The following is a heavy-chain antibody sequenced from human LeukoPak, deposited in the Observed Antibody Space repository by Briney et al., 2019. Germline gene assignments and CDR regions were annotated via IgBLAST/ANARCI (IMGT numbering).Heavy chain of an antibody. D-gene: IGHD2-2*01. Sequence: SVKVSCKASGGTFRSYVFSWVRQAPGQGLELMGGIVPLFDSTNYAQQFQGRVTITADESTSTVFMDLSSLTYEDTAVYYCAEAPYYCGSTSCYYYYYMDVWGNGTTVTVSS. CDR1: GGTFRSYV. V-gene: IGHV1-69*01. J-gene: IGHJ6*03. CDR2: IVPLFDST. CDR3: AEAPYYCGSTSCYYYYYMDV.